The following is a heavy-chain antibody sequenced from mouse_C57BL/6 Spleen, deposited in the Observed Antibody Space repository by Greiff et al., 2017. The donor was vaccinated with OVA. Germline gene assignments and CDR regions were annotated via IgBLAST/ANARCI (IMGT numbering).Heavy chain of an antibody. CDR3: ARDSLYAAVATGGFAY. D-gene: IGHD1-1*01. V-gene: IGHV1-34*01. CDR2: IYPNNGGN. CDR1: GYTFTDYY. J-gene: IGHJ3*01. Sequence: EVQLQQSGPELVKPGASVKMSCKASGYTFTDYYMHWVKQSHGKSLEWIGYIYPNNGGNGYNQKFKGKATLTVDKSSSTAYMELRSLTSEDSAVYYCARDSLYAAVATGGFAYWGQGTLVTVSA.